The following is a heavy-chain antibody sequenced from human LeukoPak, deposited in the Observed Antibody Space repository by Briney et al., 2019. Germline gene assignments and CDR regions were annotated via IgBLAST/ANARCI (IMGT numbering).Heavy chain of an antibody. D-gene: IGHD4-17*01. CDR2: IYYTGGT. V-gene: IGHV4-39*01. J-gene: IGHJ4*02. CDR3: AFHGDGGDY. Sequence: SETLSLTCSVSGGSITTSSYYWGWIRQPPEKGLEWIGSIYYTGGTYYSPSLKSRVTISVDTSKNQFSLKLSSVTAADTAVYYCAFHGDGGDYWGQGTLVTVSS. CDR1: GGSITTSSYY.